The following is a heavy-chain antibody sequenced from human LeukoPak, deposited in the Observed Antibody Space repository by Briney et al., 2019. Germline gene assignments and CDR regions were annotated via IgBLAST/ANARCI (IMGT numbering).Heavy chain of an antibody. Sequence: HPGGSLRLSCAASGFTFSPYTMQWVRQAPGKGLEWVSSISSSSSTMYYADSVKGRFTISRDPSRNTLYLQMKSLRVEDTAVYYCAIIRDSSSWSLGYFQHWGQGTLVTVSS. CDR3: AIIRDSSSWSLGYFQH. J-gene: IGHJ1*01. CDR1: GFTFSPYT. D-gene: IGHD6-13*01. V-gene: IGHV3-48*01. CDR2: ISSSSSTM.